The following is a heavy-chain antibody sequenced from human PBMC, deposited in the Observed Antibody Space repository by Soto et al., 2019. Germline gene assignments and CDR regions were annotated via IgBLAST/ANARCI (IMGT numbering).Heavy chain of an antibody. CDR3: ADSSGYYWYFDL. J-gene: IGHJ2*01. D-gene: IGHD3-22*01. CDR2: IYYSGST. V-gene: IGHV4-39*01. CDR1: GGPISSSSYY. Sequence: SETLSLTCTVSGGPISSSSYYWGWIRQPPGKGLEWIGSIYYSGSTYYNPSLKSRVTISVDTSKNQFSLKLSSVTAADTAVYYCADSSGYYWYFDLWGRGTLVTVSS.